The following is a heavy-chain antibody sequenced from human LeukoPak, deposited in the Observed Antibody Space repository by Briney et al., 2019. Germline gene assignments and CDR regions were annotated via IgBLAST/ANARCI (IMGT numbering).Heavy chain of an antibody. CDR2: INGDNGNT. J-gene: IGHJ4*02. V-gene: IGHV1-3*01. CDR3: ARSSSGTYHY. CDR1: GYNFASYT. D-gene: IGHD3-10*01. Sequence: ASVKVSCKTSGYNFASYTMHWLRQAPGQSPEWMGLINGDNGNTKYSEKFQGRVTFTRDTSASSAHMELSRLRSEDTAVYYCARSSSGTYHYWGQGTLVTVSS.